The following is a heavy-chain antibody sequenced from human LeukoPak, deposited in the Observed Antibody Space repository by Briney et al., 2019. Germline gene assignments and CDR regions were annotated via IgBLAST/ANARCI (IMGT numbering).Heavy chain of an antibody. J-gene: IGHJ4*02. V-gene: IGHV1-18*01. CDR1: GYTFTSYG. Sequence: ASVKVSCKASGYTFTSYGISWVRQAPGQGLEWMGWISAYNGNTNYAQKLQGRVTMTTDTSTSTAYMELGSLRSDDTAVYYCARTPSTSETAAGSFDYWGQGTLVTVSS. D-gene: IGHD6-13*01. CDR3: ARTPSTSETAAGSFDY. CDR2: ISAYNGNT.